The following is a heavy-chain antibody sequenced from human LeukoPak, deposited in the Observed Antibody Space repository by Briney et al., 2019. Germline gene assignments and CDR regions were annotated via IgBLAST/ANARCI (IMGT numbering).Heavy chain of an antibody. Sequence: SETLSLTCAVSGGSISSYYWSWIRQPPGKGLEWIGYIYYSGSTNYNPSLKSRVTISVDTSKNQFSLKLSSVTAADTAVYYCARDRGDYYFDYWGQGTLVTVSS. CDR2: IYYSGST. CDR1: GGSISSYY. D-gene: IGHD2-21*02. J-gene: IGHJ4*02. CDR3: ARDRGDYYFDY. V-gene: IGHV4-59*01.